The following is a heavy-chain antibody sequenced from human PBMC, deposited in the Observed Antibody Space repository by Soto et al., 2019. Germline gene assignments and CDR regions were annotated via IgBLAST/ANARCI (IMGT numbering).Heavy chain of an antibody. CDR3: ARQHCSDTSCSFHFDY. D-gene: IGHD2-15*01. Sequence: QVQLVQSGAELKKPGASVKVSCKTSGYSFTDYYMHWVRQAPGQGLEWMGRINPNTGGTNYAQKFQGRVTMTRDTSITTAYMELSSLGSDDTATYYCARQHCSDTSCSFHFDYWGQGTLVTVSS. CDR1: GYSFTDYY. CDR2: INPNTGGT. J-gene: IGHJ4*02. V-gene: IGHV1-2*02.